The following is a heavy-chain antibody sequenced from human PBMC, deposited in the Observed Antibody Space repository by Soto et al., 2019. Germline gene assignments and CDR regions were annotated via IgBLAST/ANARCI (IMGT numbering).Heavy chain of an antibody. D-gene: IGHD3-22*01. V-gene: IGHV2-5*02. CDR1: GFSLSTSGVG. CDR3: ARGDSTGYYPY. J-gene: IGHJ4*02. Sequence: SGPTLVNPTQTLALTCTFSGFSLSTSGVGVGWIRQPPGKALEWLALIYWDDAKRYSPSLKSRLTITKDTSKNQVVLTMTNMDPVDTATYYCARGDSTGYYPYWGQGTLVTVSS. CDR2: IYWDDAK.